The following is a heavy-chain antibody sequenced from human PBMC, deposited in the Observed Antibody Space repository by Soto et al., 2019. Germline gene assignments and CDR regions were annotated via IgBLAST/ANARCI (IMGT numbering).Heavy chain of an antibody. CDR1: GGYISSGDYY. J-gene: IGHJ4*02. Sequence: KASETLSLTCTVSGGYISSGDYYWSWFRQSPGKGMELIGYNYNSGNASYIPILKSRVTISVDTSKNQFSLYLSSLTAADTAVYYCASDAHKTTEGFDDWGQGTLVTVSS. D-gene: IGHD4-17*01. CDR3: ASDAHKTTEGFDD. V-gene: IGHV4-30-4*01. CDR2: NYNSGNA.